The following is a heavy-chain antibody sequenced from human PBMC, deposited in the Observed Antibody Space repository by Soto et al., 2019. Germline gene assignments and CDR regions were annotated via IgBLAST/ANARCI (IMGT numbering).Heavy chain of an antibody. Sequence: PGGSLRLSCTASGFTFSSYGMHWVRQAPGKGLEWVAVISYDGSNKYYADSVQGRFTISRDNSKNTLYLQMNSLRAEDTAVYYCAKLALYYDILTGPDYWGQGTLVTVSS. CDR2: ISYDGSNK. CDR1: GFTFSSYG. CDR3: AKLALYYDILTGPDY. J-gene: IGHJ4*02. D-gene: IGHD3-9*01. V-gene: IGHV3-30*18.